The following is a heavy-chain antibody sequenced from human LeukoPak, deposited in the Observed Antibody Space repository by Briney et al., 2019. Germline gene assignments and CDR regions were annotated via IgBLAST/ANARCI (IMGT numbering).Heavy chain of an antibody. CDR1: GGSFSGYY. J-gene: IGHJ4*02. V-gene: IGHV4-34*01. Sequence: PSETLSLTCAVYGGSFSGYYWSWIRQPPGKGLEWIGEINHSGSTNYNPSLKSRVTISVDTSKNQFSLKLSSVTAADTAVYYCAREATIFAFDYWGQGTLVTVSS. CDR3: AREATIFAFDY. CDR2: INHSGST. D-gene: IGHD3-3*01.